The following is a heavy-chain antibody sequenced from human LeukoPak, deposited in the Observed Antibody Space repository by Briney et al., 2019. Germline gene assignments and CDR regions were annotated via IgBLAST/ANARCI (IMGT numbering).Heavy chain of an antibody. D-gene: IGHD3-16*01. CDR3: AKWGAEGSFDY. Sequence: GGSLRLSCAASGFTFSSYAVSWVRQAPGKGLEWVSVISGSGGSTYYADSVKGRFTISRDNSKNTLYLQMNSLRAEDTAVYYCAKWGAEGSFDYWGQGTLVTVSS. V-gene: IGHV3-23*01. CDR1: GFTFSSYA. CDR2: ISGSGGST. J-gene: IGHJ4*02.